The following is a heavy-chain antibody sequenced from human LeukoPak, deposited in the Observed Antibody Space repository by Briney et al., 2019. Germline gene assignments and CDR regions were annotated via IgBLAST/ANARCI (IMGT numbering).Heavy chain of an antibody. Sequence: GGSLRLSCAASGFTSISYAMSWGLHAPGGGREWGSAVIGSGGSTYYAASVKGRFTISRDNSKNTLYLQMNSLRAEDTAVYYCAIASRCSGGSCYLSGTFDPWGQGTLVTVSS. J-gene: IGHJ5*02. V-gene: IGHV3-23*01. CDR2: VIGSGGST. CDR1: GFTSISYA. CDR3: AIASRCSGGSCYLSGTFDP. D-gene: IGHD2-15*01.